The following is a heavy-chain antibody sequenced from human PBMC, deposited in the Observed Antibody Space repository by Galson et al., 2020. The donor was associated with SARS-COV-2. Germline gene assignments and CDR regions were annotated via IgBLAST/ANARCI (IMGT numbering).Heavy chain of an antibody. CDR2: IKFGGDT. CDR1: GGSFSGYS. D-gene: IGHD3-10*01. J-gene: IGHJ6*03. Sequence: SQTLSLTCAVYGGSFSGYSWTWVRQAPGKGLEWIGEIKFGGDTKYNPSLRSRVTLSRDTSKNQFSLKLRSVSAADTALYYCARGHRGVVPSPVLGLGPYYSYYYMDVWGKGTTVTVSS. V-gene: IGHV4-34*01. CDR3: ARGHRGVVPSPVLGLGPYYSYYYMDV.